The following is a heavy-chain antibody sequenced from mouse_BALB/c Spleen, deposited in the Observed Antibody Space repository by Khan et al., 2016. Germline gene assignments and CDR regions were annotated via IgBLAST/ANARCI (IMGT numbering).Heavy chain of an antibody. CDR1: GFTFSSYA. CDR3: TRDGTVPGFAY. D-gene: IGHD1-1*01. Sequence: EVELVESGGGLVKPGGSLKLSCAASGFTFSSYAMSWVRQTPEKRLEWVATISSGGTYTYYPDSVKGRFTISRDNAMNTLYLQMSSLRSEDTAMYYCTRDGTVPGFAYWGQGTRVTDAA. CDR2: ISSGGTYT. J-gene: IGHJ3*01. V-gene: IGHV5-6-4*01.